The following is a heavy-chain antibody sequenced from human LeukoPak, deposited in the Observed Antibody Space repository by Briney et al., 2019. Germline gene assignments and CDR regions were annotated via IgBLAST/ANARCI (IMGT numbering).Heavy chain of an antibody. D-gene: IGHD2-15*01. J-gene: IGHJ4*02. CDR3: ARDRVVVAATLGNDY. V-gene: IGHV1-2*02. CDR2: INPNSGGT. Sequence: ASVKVSCKASGYTFTGYYMHWVRQAPGQGLEWVGWINPNSGGTNYAQKFQGRVTMTRDTSISTAYMKLSRLRSDDTAVYYCARDRVVVAATLGNDYWGQGTLVTVSS. CDR1: GYTFTGYY.